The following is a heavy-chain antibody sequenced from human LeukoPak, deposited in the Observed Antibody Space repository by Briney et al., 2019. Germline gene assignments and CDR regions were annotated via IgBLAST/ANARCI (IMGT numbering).Heavy chain of an antibody. CDR1: GYSFTSYW. CDR3: ASSIAVAGTNTVDY. J-gene: IGHJ4*02. V-gene: IGHV5-10-1*01. CDR2: IDPSDSYT. Sequence: GESLQISCKGSGYSFTSYWISWVRQMPGKGLEWMGRIDPSDSYTNYSPSFQGHVTISADKSISTAYLQWNSLKASDTAMYYCASSIAVAGTNTVDYWGQGTLVTVSS. D-gene: IGHD6-19*01.